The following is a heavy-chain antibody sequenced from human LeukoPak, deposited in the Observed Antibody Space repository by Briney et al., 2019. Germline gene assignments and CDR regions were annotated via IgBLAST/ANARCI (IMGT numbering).Heavy chain of an antibody. V-gene: IGHV1-58*01. Sequence: SVKVSCKASGFTFTSSAVQWVRQARGQRLEWIGWIVVGSGNTNYAQKFQERATITRDMSTSTAYMELSSLRSEDTAVYYCAAGYCSGGSCYSDYYYGMDVWGKGTTVTVSS. J-gene: IGHJ6*04. D-gene: IGHD2-15*01. CDR2: IVVGSGNT. CDR1: GFTFTSSA. CDR3: AAGYCSGGSCYSDYYYGMDV.